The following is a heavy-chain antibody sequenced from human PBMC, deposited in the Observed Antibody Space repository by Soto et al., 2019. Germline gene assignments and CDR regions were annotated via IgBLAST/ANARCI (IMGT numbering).Heavy chain of an antibody. V-gene: IGHV5-51*01. CDR3: ARGPDYSSSSYYYYGMDV. CDR2: IYPGDSDT. Sequence: PGESLKISCKGSGYSFTSYWIGWVRQMPGKGLEWMGIIYPGDSDTRYSPSFQGQVTISADKSISTAYLQWSSLKASDTAMYYCARGPDYSSSSYYYYGMDVWGQGTTVTV. J-gene: IGHJ6*02. D-gene: IGHD6-6*01. CDR1: GYSFTSYW.